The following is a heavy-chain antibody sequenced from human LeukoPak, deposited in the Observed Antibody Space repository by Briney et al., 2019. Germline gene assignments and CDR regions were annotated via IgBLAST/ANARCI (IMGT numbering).Heavy chain of an antibody. J-gene: IGHJ6*01. CDR3: AKMKGHPLQKYYMDV. V-gene: IGHV3-23*01. D-gene: IGHD2/OR15-2a*01. CDR2: ISGSGDNT. CDR1: GFTFSGFA. Sequence: GGSLRLSCAASGFTFSGFAMSWVRRTPGKGLEWVSGISGSGDNTLYAASVKGRFAISRDNSKNTLYLEMNSLRAEDTAIYYCAKMKGHPLQKYYMDVWGQGTTVTVSS.